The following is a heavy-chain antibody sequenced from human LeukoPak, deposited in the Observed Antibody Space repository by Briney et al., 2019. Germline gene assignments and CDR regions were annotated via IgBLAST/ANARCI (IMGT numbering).Heavy chain of an antibody. D-gene: IGHD3-3*01. CDR1: GCTFTSYG. CDR3: ARDRRFLEWLFGWFDP. CDR2: ISAYNGNT. Sequence: GASVKVSCKASGCTFTSYGISWVRQAPGQGLEWMGWISAYNGNTNYAQKLQGRVTMTTDTSTSTAYMGLRSLRSDDTAVYYCARDRRFLEWLFGWFDPWGQGTLVTVSS. J-gene: IGHJ5*02. V-gene: IGHV1-18*01.